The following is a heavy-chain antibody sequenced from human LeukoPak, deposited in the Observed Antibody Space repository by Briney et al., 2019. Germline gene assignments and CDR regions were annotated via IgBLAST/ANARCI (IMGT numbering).Heavy chain of an antibody. CDR1: GGSISSGDYY. CDR3: ARSNYYGSGSYNY. D-gene: IGHD3-10*01. V-gene: IGHV4-30-4*08. CDR2: IYYSGST. Sequence: SETLSLTCTVSGGSISSGDYYWSWIRQPPGKGLEWIGYIYYSGSTYYSPSLKSRVTISVDTSKNQFSLKLSSVTAADTAVYYCARSNYYGSGSYNYWGQGTLVTVSS. J-gene: IGHJ4*02.